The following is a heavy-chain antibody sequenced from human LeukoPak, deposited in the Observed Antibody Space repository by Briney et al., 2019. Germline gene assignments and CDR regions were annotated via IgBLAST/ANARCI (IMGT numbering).Heavy chain of an antibody. J-gene: IGHJ4*02. CDR1: GGSISSYY. Sequence: PSETLSLTCTVSGGSISSYYWSWIRQPPGKGLEWIGYIYYSGSTYYNPSLKSRVTISVDTSKNQFSLKLSSVTAADTAVYYCVRVQLGNFDYWGQGTLVTVSS. CDR3: VRVQLGNFDY. D-gene: IGHD7-27*01. V-gene: IGHV4-59*12. CDR2: IYYSGST.